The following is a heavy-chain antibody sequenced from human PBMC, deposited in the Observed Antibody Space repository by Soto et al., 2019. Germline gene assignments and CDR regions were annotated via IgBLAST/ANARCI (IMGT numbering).Heavy chain of an antibody. CDR1: GFSLRTSGMG. J-gene: IGHJ4*02. CDR3: AHIYPATAGHFVF. V-gene: IGHV2-5*02. CDR2: IFWDDDK. D-gene: IGHD2-2*02. Sequence: SGPTLVNPTQTLTLTCSFSGFSLRTSGMGVGWIRQPPEKALEWLALIFWDDDKRYNPSLKSRLTITKDTSENQVVLTLTNMDPVDTATYYCAHIYPATAGHFVFRGQGPLVTLFS.